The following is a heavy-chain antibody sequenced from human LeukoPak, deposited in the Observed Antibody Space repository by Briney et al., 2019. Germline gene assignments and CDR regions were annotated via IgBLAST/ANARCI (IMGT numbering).Heavy chain of an antibody. V-gene: IGHV5-51*01. J-gene: IGHJ4*02. CDR3: ARRYYGSGSYSDGFDY. Sequence: GESLKISCKGSGYSFTNYWIGWVRQMPGKGPEWMGIIYPGDSDTRYSPSFQGQVSISVDKSISTAYLQWSSLKASDTAMYYCARRYYGSGSYSDGFDYWGQGTLVTVSS. CDR1: GYSFTNYW. D-gene: IGHD3-10*01. CDR2: IYPGDSDT.